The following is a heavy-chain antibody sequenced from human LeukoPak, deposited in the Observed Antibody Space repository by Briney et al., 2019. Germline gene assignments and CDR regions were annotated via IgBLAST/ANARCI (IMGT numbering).Heavy chain of an antibody. CDR2: IYYSGST. CDR1: GGSFSGYY. CDR3: AREAFWSGYFADY. J-gene: IGHJ4*02. D-gene: IGHD3-3*01. V-gene: IGHV4-34*01. Sequence: SETLSLTCAVYGGSFSGYYWGWIPQPPGKGLEWIGSIYYSGSTYYHPSLKSRVTISVDTSKHQFSLKLSSVTAADTAVYYCAREAFWSGYFADYWGQGTLVTVSS.